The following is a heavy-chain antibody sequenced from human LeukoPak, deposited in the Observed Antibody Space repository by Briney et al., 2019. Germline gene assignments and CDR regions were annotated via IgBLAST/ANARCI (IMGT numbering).Heavy chain of an antibody. J-gene: IGHJ3*02. CDR1: GFTFSSYG. V-gene: IGHV3-30*18. D-gene: IGHD6-19*01. CDR3: AKTDQGIAVAGTAFDI. Sequence: PGGSLRLSCAASGFTFSSYGMHWVRQAPGKGLEWVAVISYDGSNKYYADSVKGRFTISRDNSKNTLYLQMNSLRAEDTAVYYCAKTDQGIAVAGTAFDIWGQGTMVTVSS. CDR2: ISYDGSNK.